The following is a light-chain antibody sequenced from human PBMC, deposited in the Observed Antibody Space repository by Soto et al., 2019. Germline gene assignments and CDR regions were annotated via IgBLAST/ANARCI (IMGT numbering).Light chain of an antibody. CDR3: SSYAGSRTYL. CDR2: EGT. J-gene: IGLJ1*01. Sequence: QSALTQPDSVSGPPGQSIVISCNGSSXDIGSYNLVSWYQQYPGKAPKVMIFEGTKRPSGVSDRFSGSKSGNTASLTISWLQTEDEADYYCSSYAGSRTYLFGTGAKV. CDR1: SXDIGSYNL. V-gene: IGLV2-23*01.